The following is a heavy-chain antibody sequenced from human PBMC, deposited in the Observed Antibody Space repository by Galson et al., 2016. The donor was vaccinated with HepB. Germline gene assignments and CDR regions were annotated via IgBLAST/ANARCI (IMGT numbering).Heavy chain of an antibody. CDR3: ARIMITFGEIIAPSYFDY. V-gene: IGHV3-30*09. Sequence: SLRLSCAASGFTSNPYAMHWVRQAPGKGLEWVAIISYDGTNKYYTDSVKGRFAISRDNSKNTLYLQMNSLRAEDTAVYYCARIMITFGEIIAPSYFDYWGQGTLVTVSS. CDR1: GFTSNPYA. CDR2: ISYDGTNK. D-gene: IGHD3-16*01. J-gene: IGHJ4*02.